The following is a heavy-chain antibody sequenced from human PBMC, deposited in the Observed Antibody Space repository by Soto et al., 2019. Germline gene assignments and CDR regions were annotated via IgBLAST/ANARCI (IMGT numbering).Heavy chain of an antibody. J-gene: IGHJ4*02. D-gene: IGHD2-8*02. V-gene: IGHV3-7*03. CDR2: MNQHGSDI. CDR3: ATDTYCPATCYRGHGN. Sequence: GGSLRLSCAASVFTFSSYWMAWFRQSPGKGLEWVASMNQHGSDIQYVDSVRGRFTISRDNARNLLYLQMNNLRVEDTAIYYCATDTYCPATCYRGHGNWGQGTLVTVSS. CDR1: VFTFSSYW.